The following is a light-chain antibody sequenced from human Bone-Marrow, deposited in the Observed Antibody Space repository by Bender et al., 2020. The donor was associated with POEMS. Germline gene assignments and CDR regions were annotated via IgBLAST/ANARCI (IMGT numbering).Light chain of an antibody. CDR2: EGD. V-gene: IGLV2-23*01. CDR1: SSDVGSYNL. Sequence: QSALTQPASVSGSPGQSITISCTGTSSDVGSYNLVSWYQHHPGKAPKLMIYEGDKRPSGVSNRFSGSKSGNTASLTISGLQAEDEADYYCCSYAGSSTLVLGGGTKLTVL. CDR3: CSYAGSSTLV. J-gene: IGLJ2*01.